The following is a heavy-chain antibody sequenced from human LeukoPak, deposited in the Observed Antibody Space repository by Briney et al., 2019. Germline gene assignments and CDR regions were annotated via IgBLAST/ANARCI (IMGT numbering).Heavy chain of an antibody. CDR2: INAGNGNT. D-gene: IGHD3-3*01. CDR1: GYTFTSYA. CDR3: ARDLKGADYDLDSYDSYGMDV. V-gene: IGHV1-3*01. Sequence: GASVKVSCKASGYTFTSYAMHWVRQAPGQRLEWMGWINAGNGNTKYSQKFQGRVTITRDTSASTAYMELSSLRSEDTAVYYCARDLKGADYDLDSYDSYGMDVWGQGTTVTVSS. J-gene: IGHJ6*02.